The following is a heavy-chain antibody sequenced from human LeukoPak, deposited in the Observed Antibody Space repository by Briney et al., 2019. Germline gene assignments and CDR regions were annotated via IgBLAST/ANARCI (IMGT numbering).Heavy chain of an antibody. Sequence: SETLSLTCTVSGVSISSYYWSWIRQPPGKGLEWIGYISYSGSTNYNPSLKSRVTISVDTSRNQFSLKLSSVTAADTAVYYCARHSRSVDYGSGSYTWDYWGQGTLVTASA. CDR3: ARHSRSVDYGSGSYTWDY. CDR1: GVSISSYY. J-gene: IGHJ4*02. CDR2: ISYSGST. D-gene: IGHD3-10*01. V-gene: IGHV4-59*08.